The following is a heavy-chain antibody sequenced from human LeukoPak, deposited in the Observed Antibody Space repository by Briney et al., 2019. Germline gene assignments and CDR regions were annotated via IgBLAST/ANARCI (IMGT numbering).Heavy chain of an antibody. D-gene: IGHD3-3*01. CDR2: INPNSGGT. CDR1: GYTFTGYY. Sequence: ASVKVSCKASGYTFTGYYMHWVRQAPGQGLEWMGRINPNSGGTNYAQKFQGRVTMTRDTSISTAYMELSRQRSDDTAVYYCAREHPDFWSGKLGIDYWGQGTLVTVSS. J-gene: IGHJ4*02. V-gene: IGHV1-2*06. CDR3: AREHPDFWSGKLGIDY.